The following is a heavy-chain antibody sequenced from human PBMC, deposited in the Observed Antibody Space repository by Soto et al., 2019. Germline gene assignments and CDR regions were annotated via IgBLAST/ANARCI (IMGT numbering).Heavy chain of an antibody. J-gene: IGHJ4*02. CDR1: GFTFSDYY. CDR3: ASFGTTAPDFDY. D-gene: IGHD1-7*01. CDR2: ISSSSYT. Sequence: PGGSLRLSCAASGFTFSDYYMSWIRQAPGKGLEWVSYISSSSYTNYADSVKGRFTISRDNAKNSLYLQMNSLRAEDTAAYYCASFGTTAPDFDYWGQGTLVTVSS. V-gene: IGHV3-11*06.